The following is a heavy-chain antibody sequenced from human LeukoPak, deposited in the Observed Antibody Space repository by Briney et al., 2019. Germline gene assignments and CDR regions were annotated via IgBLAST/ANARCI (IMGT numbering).Heavy chain of an antibody. Sequence: PSETLSLTCAVYGGSFSGYYWSWIRQPPGKGLEWIGEINHSGSTNYNPSLKSRVTISVDTSKNQFSLKLSSVTAADTAVYYCAKDRFLGTYYYYMDVWGKGTTVTISS. CDR1: GGSFSGYY. V-gene: IGHV4-34*01. J-gene: IGHJ6*03. CDR2: INHSGST. CDR3: AKDRFLGTYYYYMDV. D-gene: IGHD2-21*01.